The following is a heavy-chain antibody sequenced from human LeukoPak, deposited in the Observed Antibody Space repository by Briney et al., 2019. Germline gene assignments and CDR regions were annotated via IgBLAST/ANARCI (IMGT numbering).Heavy chain of an antibody. J-gene: IGHJ4*02. V-gene: IGHV3-23*01. CDR3: AKVLHGDQYVFDY. Sequence: GGSLRLSCVASGFTFSSYDMAWVRQAPGKGLEWVFAISNSGDRTFYSDSVKGRFTISRDNSKNMVYVQMRSLRAEDTAIYYCAKVLHGDQYVFDYWGQGTLVAVSS. D-gene: IGHD4-17*01. CDR1: GFTFSSYD. CDR2: ISNSGDRT.